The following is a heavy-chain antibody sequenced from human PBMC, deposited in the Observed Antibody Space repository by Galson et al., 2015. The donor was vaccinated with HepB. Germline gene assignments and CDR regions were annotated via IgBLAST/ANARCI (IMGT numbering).Heavy chain of an antibody. CDR3: AREDATTRAYNWFDP. V-gene: IGHV4-59*01. D-gene: IGHD1-1*01. Sequence: LSLTCTVSGGSIRSYYWSRIRQPPGKRLEWIGYISYSGSTDYNPSLKSRVTISVDTSKNQFSLNLTSVTPADTAVYYCAREDATTRAYNWFDPWGQGTLDTVS. CDR2: ISYSGST. CDR1: GGSIRSYY. J-gene: IGHJ5*02.